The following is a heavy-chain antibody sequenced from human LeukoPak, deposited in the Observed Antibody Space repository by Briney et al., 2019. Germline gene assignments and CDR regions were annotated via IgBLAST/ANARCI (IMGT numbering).Heavy chain of an antibody. Sequence: PGKSLRLSCAASGFDFGSYDMHWVRQAPGKGLEWVAVISYDGSREYYADSVKGRFTISRDNSKNTLYLQINSLRAEDTAVYYCARAGPYGSGSYCAYWGHGTLVTVSS. D-gene: IGHD3-10*01. CDR2: ISYDGSRE. V-gene: IGHV3-30*03. CDR1: GFDFGSYD. CDR3: ARAGPYGSGSYCAY. J-gene: IGHJ4*01.